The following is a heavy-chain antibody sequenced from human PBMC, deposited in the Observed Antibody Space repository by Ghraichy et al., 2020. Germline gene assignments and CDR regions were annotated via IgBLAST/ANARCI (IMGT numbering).Heavy chain of an antibody. D-gene: IGHD5-12*01. Sequence: GGSLRLSCAASGFTFSSYGMHWVRQAPGKGLEWVAVISYDGSNKYYADSVKGRFTISRDNSKNTLYLQMNSLRAEDTAVYYCAKGRYSGYAWGYFDYWGQGTLVTVSS. CDR2: ISYDGSNK. CDR3: AKGRYSGYAWGYFDY. CDR1: GFTFSSYG. J-gene: IGHJ4*02. V-gene: IGHV3-30*18.